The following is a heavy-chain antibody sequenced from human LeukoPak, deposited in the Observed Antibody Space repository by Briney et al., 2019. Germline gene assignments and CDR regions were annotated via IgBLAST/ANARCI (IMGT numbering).Heavy chain of an antibody. CDR1: GFTFSSYS. V-gene: IGHV3-21*01. CDR3: ARDISGWLDY. CDR2: ISSSSSYI. Sequence: PGGSLRLSCAASGFTFSSYSMNWVRQAPGKGLEWVSSISSSSSYIYYADSVKGRFTISRDNAKNSLYLQMNSLRAEHTAMYYCARDISGWLDYWGQGTLVTVSP. J-gene: IGHJ4*02. D-gene: IGHD6-19*01.